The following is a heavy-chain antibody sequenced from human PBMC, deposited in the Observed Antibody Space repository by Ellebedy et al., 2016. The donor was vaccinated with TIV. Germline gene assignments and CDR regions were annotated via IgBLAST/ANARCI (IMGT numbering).Heavy chain of an antibody. CDR1: GFTFSSFA. V-gene: IGHV3-23*01. D-gene: IGHD3-22*01. J-gene: IGHJ4*02. CDR3: AKGTSSGFNYDRVGFEY. CDR2: ISGGGDST. Sequence: GESLKISCAASGFTFSSFAMHWVRQAPGKGLEWLSVISGGGDSTYYAGSVKGRSTITRDNSKNTLYLQMDRLRAEDTAVYYCAKGTSSGFNYDRVGFEYWGQGALVTVSS.